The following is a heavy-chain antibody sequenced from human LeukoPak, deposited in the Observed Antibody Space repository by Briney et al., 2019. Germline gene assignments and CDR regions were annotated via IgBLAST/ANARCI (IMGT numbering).Heavy chain of an antibody. Sequence: GESLKISCKGSGYSFTSYWIAWVRQMPGKGLEWMGIIYPDDSDTRYSPSFQGQVTITADKSISTAYLQWSSLKASDTAMYYCARHVEMATEFDYWGQGTLVTVSS. V-gene: IGHV5-51*01. CDR3: ARHVEMATEFDY. D-gene: IGHD5-24*01. CDR1: GYSFTSYW. CDR2: IYPDDSDT. J-gene: IGHJ4*02.